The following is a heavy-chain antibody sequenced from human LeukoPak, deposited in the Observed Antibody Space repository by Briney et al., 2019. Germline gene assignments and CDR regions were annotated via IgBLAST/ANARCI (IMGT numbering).Heavy chain of an antibody. D-gene: IGHD1-26*01. V-gene: IGHV4-59*08. Sequence: ASETLSLSCTVSGGSISSYYWSWIRQPAGKGLEWIGYIHYSGSPNYNPSLKSRVTMSVDTSKNQFSLKLSSVTAADTAVYYCARHSATYYDFDYWGQGTLVTVSS. CDR2: IHYSGSP. J-gene: IGHJ4*02. CDR3: ARHSATYYDFDY. CDR1: GGSISSYY.